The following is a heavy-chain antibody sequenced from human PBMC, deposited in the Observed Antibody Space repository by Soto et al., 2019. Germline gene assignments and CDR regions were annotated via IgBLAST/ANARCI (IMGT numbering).Heavy chain of an antibody. CDR3: AADRGYL. CDR2: IVVGTGDT. Sequence: QMQLVQSGPEVKKPGTSVKVSCKASGFTFTSSSVQWVRQARGQGLEWMGWIVVGTGDTKYAQKFQERITFNRDISTSTAYMEVSSLRSEDTAVYYGAADRGYLWGQGTLVTVSS. D-gene: IGHD3-10*01. V-gene: IGHV1-58*01. CDR1: GFTFTSSS. J-gene: IGHJ5*02.